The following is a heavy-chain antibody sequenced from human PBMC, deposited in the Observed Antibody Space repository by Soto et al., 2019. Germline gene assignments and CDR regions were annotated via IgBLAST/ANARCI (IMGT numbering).Heavy chain of an antibody. D-gene: IGHD1-26*01. CDR1: GVSLNNFA. Sequence: QAQLMQSGAEVKKPGSSVKVSCRASGVSLNNFAFCWVRQAPGQGLEWIGGTIPLFGLTNYAQKSQGKVTMTADESRSTVYMEMTDLTSEDKAVYYCGSPVVGATLNTYFAYGIDVWGQGTTVTV. V-gene: IGHV1-69*01. CDR2: TIPLFGLT. CDR3: GSPVVGATLNTYFAYGIDV. J-gene: IGHJ6*02.